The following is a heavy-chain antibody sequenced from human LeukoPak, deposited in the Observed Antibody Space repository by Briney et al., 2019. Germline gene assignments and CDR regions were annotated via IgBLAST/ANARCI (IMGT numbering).Heavy chain of an antibody. D-gene: IGHD1-20*01. Sequence: GGSLRLSCAASGFTFRTSAFSWVRQAPGKGLEWVSTISGSGDTTYYADSVKGRFTISRDNSKNTLYLQMSSLRAEDTAVYYCAKDMYNWNVGRYFDYCGQGALVTVSS. J-gene: IGHJ4*02. V-gene: IGHV3-23*01. CDR1: GFTFRTSA. CDR2: ISGSGDTT. CDR3: AKDMYNWNVGRYFDY.